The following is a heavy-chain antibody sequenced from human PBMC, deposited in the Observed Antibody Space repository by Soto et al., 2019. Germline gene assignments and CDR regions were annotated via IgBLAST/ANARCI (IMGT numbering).Heavy chain of an antibody. D-gene: IGHD4-17*01. CDR3: AKARVRATVVTPYFFDY. Sequence: GGSLRLSCAASGFTFSSYAMSWVRQAPGKGLEWVSAISGSGGSTYYADSVKGRFTISRDNSKNTLYLQMNSLRAEDTAVYYCAKARVRATVVTPYFFDYWGQGTLVTVSS. J-gene: IGHJ4*02. CDR2: ISGSGGST. V-gene: IGHV3-23*01. CDR1: GFTFSSYA.